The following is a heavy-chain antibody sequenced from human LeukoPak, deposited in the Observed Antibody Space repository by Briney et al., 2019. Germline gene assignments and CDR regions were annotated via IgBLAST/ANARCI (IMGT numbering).Heavy chain of an antibody. CDR2: ISGSGGGT. CDR1: GFTFSSYA. V-gene: IGHV3-23*01. J-gene: IGHJ4*02. CDR3: ARVTYYYDSSGYYFLDY. D-gene: IGHD3-22*01. Sequence: GGSLRLSCAASGFTFSSYAMYWVRQAPGKGLEWVSAISGSGGGTYYADSVKGRFTISRDNAKNSVYLQMDSLRAEDTGVYYCARVTYYYDSSGYYFLDYWGQGTLVTVSS.